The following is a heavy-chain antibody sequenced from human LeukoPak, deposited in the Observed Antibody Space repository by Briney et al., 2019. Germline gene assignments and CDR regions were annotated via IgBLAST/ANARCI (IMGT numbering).Heavy chain of an antibody. Sequence: GGSLRLSCAASGFTFSNYGLSWVRQTPGKGLERVAGISPGGGTTYHADSVKGRFTISRDNSMRTLYLQMNSLRAEDSAVYYCARDLYGCSSTSCSYGMDVWGQGTTVTVSS. D-gene: IGHD2-2*01. J-gene: IGHJ6*02. CDR2: ISPGGGTT. CDR3: ARDLYGCSSTSCSYGMDV. CDR1: GFTFSNYG. V-gene: IGHV3-23*01.